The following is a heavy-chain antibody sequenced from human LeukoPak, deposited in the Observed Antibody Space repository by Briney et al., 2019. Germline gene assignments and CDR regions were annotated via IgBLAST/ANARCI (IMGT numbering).Heavy chain of an antibody. Sequence: ASVKVSCKASRYTFTSYYMHWVQHAPGQGLERMGIINPSGGRTSYAQKFQGRVTMTRDTSTSTVYMELSSLRSEDTAMYYCARDGDVGIGLNYWGQGTRVTVSS. V-gene: IGHV1-46*01. CDR2: INPSGGRT. D-gene: IGHD7-27*01. J-gene: IGHJ4*02. CDR3: ARDGDVGIGLNY. CDR1: RYTFTSYY.